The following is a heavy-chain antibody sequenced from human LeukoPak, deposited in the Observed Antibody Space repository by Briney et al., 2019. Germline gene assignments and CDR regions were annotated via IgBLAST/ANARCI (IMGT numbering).Heavy chain of an antibody. J-gene: IGHJ3*02. CDR2: ITDDSLTM. D-gene: IGHD4-17*01. Sequence: GGSLRLSCAASGFTFSTYAMNWVRQAPGKGLEWVSYITDDSLTMYYTDSVKGRFSISRDNSKNTLYLQMTSLRVEDTAVYYCARDPNGDYIGAFEIWGQGTMVTVSS. CDR3: ARDPNGDYIGAFEI. V-gene: IGHV3-48*01. CDR1: GFTFSTYA.